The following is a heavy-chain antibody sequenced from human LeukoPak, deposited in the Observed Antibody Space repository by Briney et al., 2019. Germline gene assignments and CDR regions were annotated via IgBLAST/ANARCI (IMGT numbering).Heavy chain of an antibody. V-gene: IGHV1-2*02. J-gene: IGHJ3*02. CDR2: SDPNRGAT. Sequence: SVTVSYQACGYTFPGYYMNWVRQPPAPGLEWLGWSDPNRGATNYAQKFQGRVTMTRDTSISTAYMVLSRLKSDGTAVYYCARDLIRGSYDVACDIWGQRTVVTVSS. D-gene: IGHD3-16*01. CDR3: ARDLIRGSYDVACDI. CDR1: GYTFPGYY.